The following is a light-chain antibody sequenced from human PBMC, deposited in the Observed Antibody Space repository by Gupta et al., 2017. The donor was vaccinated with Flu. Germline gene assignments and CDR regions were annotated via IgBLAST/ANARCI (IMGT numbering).Light chain of an antibody. J-gene: IGLJ3*02. V-gene: IGLV3-21*02. Sequence: GNNLGSEEVHWYQQKPGQAPVLVVYDDRYRPSGIPERFSGSNSGHTATRTISRVEAEDEADYYCQVWDSSGDQRWVFGGGTKLTVL. CDR3: QVWDSSGDQRWV. CDR2: DDR. CDR1: NLGSEE.